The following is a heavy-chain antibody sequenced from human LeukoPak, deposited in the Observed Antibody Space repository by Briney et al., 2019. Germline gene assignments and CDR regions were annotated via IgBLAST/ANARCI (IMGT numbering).Heavy chain of an antibody. CDR3: ARDRDYYDSSGFDY. V-gene: IGHV3-53*01. J-gene: IGHJ4*02. CDR2: IYSGGST. D-gene: IGHD3-22*01. CDR1: GFTVSCNY. Sequence: GGSLRLSCAASGFTVSCNYMSWVRQAPGKGLEWVSVIYSGGSTYYADSVKGRFTISRDNSKNTLYLQMNSLRAEDTAVYYCARDRDYYDSSGFDYWGQGTLVTVSS.